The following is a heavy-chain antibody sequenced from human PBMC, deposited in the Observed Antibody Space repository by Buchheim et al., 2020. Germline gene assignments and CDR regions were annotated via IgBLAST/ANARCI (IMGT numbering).Heavy chain of an antibody. Sequence: QVQLVQSGAEVKKPGASVKVSCKASGYTFTSYDINWVRQATGQGLEWMGWMNPNSGNTGYAQKFQGRVTMTRKTSISTAYMGLSSLRSEDTAVYYCARGLRVGAKKGYYYYGMDVWGQGTT. CDR2: MNPNSGNT. D-gene: IGHD1-26*01. V-gene: IGHV1-8*01. CDR3: ARGLRVGAKKGYYYYGMDV. J-gene: IGHJ6*02. CDR1: GYTFTSYD.